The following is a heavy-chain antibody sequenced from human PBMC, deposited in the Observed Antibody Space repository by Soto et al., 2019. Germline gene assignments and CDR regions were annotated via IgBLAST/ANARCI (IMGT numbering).Heavy chain of an antibody. CDR1: GYSFTSYW. Sequence: PGESMKISSKGSGYSFTSYWIGWVSQIPGKGLEWMGIIYPGDSDTRYSPSFQGQVTVSADKSISTAYLQWSSLKASDTAMYYCAKVGVVNRGYYFDYWGQGTLVTVSS. V-gene: IGHV5-51*01. CDR2: IYPGDSDT. J-gene: IGHJ4*02. CDR3: AKVGVVNRGYYFDY. D-gene: IGHD3-3*01.